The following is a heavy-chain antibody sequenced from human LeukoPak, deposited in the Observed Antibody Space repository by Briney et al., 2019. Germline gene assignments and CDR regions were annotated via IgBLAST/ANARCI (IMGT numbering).Heavy chain of an antibody. J-gene: IGHJ6*03. CDR3: AKKYYDILTGYSDQYYYYYMDV. CDR1: GFTFSNYA. D-gene: IGHD3-9*01. Sequence: GGSLRLSCAASGFTFSNYAMHWVRQAPGKGLEWVAVISYDGSNKYYTDSVKGRFTISGDSSKNTLYLQMNSLRAEDTAVYYCAKKYYDILTGYSDQYYYYYMDVWGKGTTVTISS. V-gene: IGHV3-30*04. CDR2: ISYDGSNK.